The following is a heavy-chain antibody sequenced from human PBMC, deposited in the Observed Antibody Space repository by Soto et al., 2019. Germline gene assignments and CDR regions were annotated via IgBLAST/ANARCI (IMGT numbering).Heavy chain of an antibody. CDR2: ISTSGDRT. CDR1: GFIISSYA. CDR3: ACTWGTHYWYFDL. D-gene: IGHD1-1*01. V-gene: IGHV3-23*01. Sequence: EVQLLESGGGLLQPGGSLRLSCAASGFIISSYAMSWVRQAPGKGPEWVSSISTSGDRTYYADSVKGRFTISRDNSKNTLFLQMDSLRAEDTALYYCACTWGTHYWYFDLWGCGTLVTVSS. J-gene: IGHJ2*01.